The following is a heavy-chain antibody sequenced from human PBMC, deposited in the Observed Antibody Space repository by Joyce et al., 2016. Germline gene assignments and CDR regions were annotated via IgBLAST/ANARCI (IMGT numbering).Heavy chain of an antibody. CDR2: SNHSGST. CDR1: GGSFSDYS. V-gene: IGHV4-34*01. J-gene: IGHJ5*02. Sequence: QVQLQQWGAGLLKPSETLSLTCGVYGGSFSDYSWSWSRQPPGKGLEWIGESNHSGSTNYNPSLKSRVTISLDTSKNQFSLNLTSVTAADTALYYCARGVRVAPATFTLRGWFDPWGQGTLVTVSS. D-gene: IGHD2-15*01. CDR3: ARGVRVAPATFTLRGWFDP.